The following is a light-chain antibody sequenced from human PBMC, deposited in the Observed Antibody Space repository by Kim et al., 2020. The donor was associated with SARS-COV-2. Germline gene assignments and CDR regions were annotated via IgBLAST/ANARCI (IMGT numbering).Light chain of an antibody. V-gene: IGLV3-21*02. CDR1: NSERKT. Sequence: QTASGTCGGDNSERKTVHWYQQKTGQAPVLVVFYDTDRPSGVPDRFSGSKSGNTATLTISRVEAGDEADYYCQVWDSSINHLHVVFGGGTQLTVL. J-gene: IGLJ2*01. CDR3: QVWDSSINHLHVV. CDR2: YDT.